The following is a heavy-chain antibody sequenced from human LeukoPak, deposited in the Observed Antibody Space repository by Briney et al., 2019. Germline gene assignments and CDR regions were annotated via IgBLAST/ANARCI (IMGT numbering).Heavy chain of an antibody. J-gene: IGHJ3*02. D-gene: IGHD3-22*01. Sequence: GGSLRLSCAASGFTFSTYAMHWVRQAPGKGLEWVANIKEDGSDKYYVDSVKGRCTISRDNAKNSLYLQMNSLRAEDTAVYYCAGGGHYSDSGGYYHDAFDIWGRGTVVTVSS. CDR3: AGGGHYSDSGGYYHDAFDI. CDR1: GFTFSTYA. CDR2: IKEDGSDK. V-gene: IGHV3-7*04.